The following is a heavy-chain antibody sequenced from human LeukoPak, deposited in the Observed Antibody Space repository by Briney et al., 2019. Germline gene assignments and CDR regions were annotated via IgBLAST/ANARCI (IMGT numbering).Heavy chain of an antibody. D-gene: IGHD6-13*01. CDR1: GGSFSGYY. V-gene: IGHV4-34*01. Sequence: SETLSLTCAVYGGSFSGYYWSWIRQPPGKGLEWIGEINHSGSTNYNPSLKSRVTISVDTSKNQFFLKLSSVTAADTAVYYCARRRQQLVRWANWFDPWGQGTLLTVSS. CDR3: ARRRQQLVRWANWFDP. J-gene: IGHJ5*02. CDR2: INHSGST.